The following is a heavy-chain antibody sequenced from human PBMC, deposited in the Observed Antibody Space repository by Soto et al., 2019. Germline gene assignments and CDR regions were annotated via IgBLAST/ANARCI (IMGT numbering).Heavy chain of an antibody. V-gene: IGHV1-69*13. CDR3: ASSYYYDSSGYSPPPYFDY. CDR1: GGTFSSYA. CDR2: IIPIFGTA. Sequence: GASVKVSCKASGGTFSSYAISWVRQAPGQGLEWMGGIIPIFGTANYAQKFQGRVTITADESTSTAYMELSSLRSEDTAVYYCASSYYYDSSGYSPPPYFDYWGQGTLVTV. J-gene: IGHJ4*02. D-gene: IGHD3-22*01.